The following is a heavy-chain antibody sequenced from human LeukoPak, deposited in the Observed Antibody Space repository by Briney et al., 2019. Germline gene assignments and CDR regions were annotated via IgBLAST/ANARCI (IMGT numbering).Heavy chain of an antibody. CDR1: GFTFSNHG. V-gene: IGHV3-23*01. D-gene: IGHD6-13*01. CDR3: ATLELVSSYYYYMDV. J-gene: IGHJ6*03. Sequence: PGGTLRLSCAASGFTFSNHGMNWVRQAPGKGLEWVSAISGSGGSTYYADSVKGRFTISRDNSKNTLYLQMNSLRAEDTAVYYCATLELVSSYYYYMDVWGKGTTVTISS. CDR2: ISGSGGST.